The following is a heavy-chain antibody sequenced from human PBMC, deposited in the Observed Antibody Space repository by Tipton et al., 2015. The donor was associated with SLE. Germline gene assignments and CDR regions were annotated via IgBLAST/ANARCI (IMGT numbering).Heavy chain of an antibody. V-gene: IGHV4-61*02. D-gene: IGHD6-6*01. Sequence: TLSLTCTVSGASISSGSYYWSWIRQPAGKGLEWIGRVYTRGSTNYNPSLKSRVTISVDTSKNQFSLNLGSGTAADTAVYFCARANPQLYSSSSGDYYNYFYMDVWGKGTTVTISS. CDR1: GASISSGSYY. CDR2: VYTRGST. CDR3: ARANPQLYSSSSGDYYNYFYMDV. J-gene: IGHJ6*03.